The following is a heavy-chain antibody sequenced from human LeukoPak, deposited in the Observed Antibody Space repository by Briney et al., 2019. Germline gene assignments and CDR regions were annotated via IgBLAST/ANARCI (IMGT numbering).Heavy chain of an antibody. CDR1: GFAFDTYG. D-gene: IGHD5-12*01. V-gene: IGHV3-48*04. Sequence: GGSLRLSCAASGFAFDTYGMTWARQAPGKGLEWVSYISSSGTTIYYADSVKGRFTISRDNAKDSLYLQMNSLRAEDTAVYYCARDRGYSGYPKDWYYFDYWGQGTLVTVSS. CDR3: ARDRGYSGYPKDWYYFDY. J-gene: IGHJ4*02. CDR2: ISSSGTTI.